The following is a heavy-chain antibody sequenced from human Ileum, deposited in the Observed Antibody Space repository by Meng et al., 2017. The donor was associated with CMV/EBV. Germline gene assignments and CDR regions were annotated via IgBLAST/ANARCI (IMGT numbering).Heavy chain of an antibody. CDR3: ATDRAQSGGYYFDF. J-gene: IGHJ4*02. CDR1: GFAFNAHS. D-gene: IGHD3-16*01. V-gene: IGHV3-30*02. CDR2: IRFDGSNE. Sequence: LSLTCAASGFAFNAHSVHWVRQFPGQGLEWVAFIRFDGSNENYADSVRGRFIISRDNSKNTLSLQMNILRPEDTAVYFCATDRAQSGGYYFDFWGQGTLVTVSS.